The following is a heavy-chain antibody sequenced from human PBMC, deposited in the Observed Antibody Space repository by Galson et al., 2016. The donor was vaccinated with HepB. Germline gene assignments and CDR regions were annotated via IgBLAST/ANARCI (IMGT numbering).Heavy chain of an antibody. V-gene: IGHV3-9*01. Sequence: SLRLSCAGSGFTFDDYAMHWVRQAPGKGLEWVSGISWNSGTKDYADSVKGRFTISRDNAKSSLYLQMNSLRAEDTALYYCAKVGDGYNAYYFYYLGPGTLVPVSS. CDR3: AKVGDGYNAYYFYY. D-gene: IGHD5-24*01. J-gene: IGHJ4*02. CDR2: ISWNSGTK. CDR1: GFTFDDYA.